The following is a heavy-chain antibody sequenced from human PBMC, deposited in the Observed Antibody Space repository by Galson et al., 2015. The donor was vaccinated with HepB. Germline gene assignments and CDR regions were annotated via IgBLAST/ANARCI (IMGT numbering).Heavy chain of an antibody. Sequence: TLSLTCTVSGGSISSGSYYWSWIRQPAGKGLEWIGRIYTSGSTNYNPSLKSRVTMSVDTSKNQFSLKLSSVTAADTAVYYCARVRSSGWYGYAFDIWGQGTMVTVSS. CDR1: GGSISSGSYY. CDR2: IYTSGST. V-gene: IGHV4-61*02. CDR3: ARVRSSGWYGYAFDI. D-gene: IGHD6-19*01. J-gene: IGHJ3*02.